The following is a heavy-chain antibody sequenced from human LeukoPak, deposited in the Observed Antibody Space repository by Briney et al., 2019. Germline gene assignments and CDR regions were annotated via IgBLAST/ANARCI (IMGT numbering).Heavy chain of an antibody. D-gene: IGHD6-13*01. V-gene: IGHV5-51*01. CDR1: GYSFTTYW. J-gene: IGHJ4*02. CDR2: IYPGDSDT. CDR3: ARRDTRIAAAQLDY. Sequence: GESLKISCKGSGYSFTTYWIAWVRQMPGKGLEWMGIIYPGDSDTRYSPPFQGQVTFSADKSISTAYLQWSSLKASDTAMYYCARRDTRIAAAQLDYWGQGTLVTVSS.